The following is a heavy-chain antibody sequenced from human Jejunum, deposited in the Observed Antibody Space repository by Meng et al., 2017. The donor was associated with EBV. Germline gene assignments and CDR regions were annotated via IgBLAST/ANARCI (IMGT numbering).Heavy chain of an antibody. Sequence: GWFGAEVKKPGASVKVSCKVSGDTFTRYYMHWVRQAPGQGLEWMGIINPTGDSTTYAEKFQGRLTMTRDTSTTTAYMELSSLRSEDTAVYYCAGGMTIRQNWFDPWGQGTLVTVSS. CDR2: INPTGDST. V-gene: IGHV1-46*01. J-gene: IGHJ5*02. CDR3: AGGMTIRQNWFDP. CDR1: GDTFTRYY. D-gene: IGHD5-24*01.